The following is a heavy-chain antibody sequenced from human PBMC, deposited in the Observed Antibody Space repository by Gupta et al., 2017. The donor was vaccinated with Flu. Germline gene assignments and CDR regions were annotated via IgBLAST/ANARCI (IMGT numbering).Heavy chain of an antibody. CDR1: GFTFSSYE. Sequence: EVQLVESGGGLVQPGGSLRLSCAASGFTFSSYEMNWVRPAPGKGLEWVSYISSSGSTIYYADSVKGRFTISRDNAKNSLYLQMNSLRAEDTAVYYCARYHRSGYSYGYVWSFDYWGQGTLVTVSS. V-gene: IGHV3-48*03. CDR2: ISSSGSTI. D-gene: IGHD5-18*01. J-gene: IGHJ4*02. CDR3: ARYHRSGYSYGYVWSFDY.